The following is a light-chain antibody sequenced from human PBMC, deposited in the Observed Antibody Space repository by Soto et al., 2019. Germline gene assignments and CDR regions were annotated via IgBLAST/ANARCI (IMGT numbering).Light chain of an antibody. CDR1: SSDVGGYIY. Sequence: QSALTQPASVSGSPGQSITLSCTGTSSDVGGYIYVSWYQQHPGRAPKLMIYEVSNRPSGVSNRFSGSKSGNTASLTISGLQAEDEADYYCSSYTSRSTVVFGGGTKLTVL. CDR2: EVS. J-gene: IGLJ2*01. CDR3: SSYTSRSTVV. V-gene: IGLV2-14*01.